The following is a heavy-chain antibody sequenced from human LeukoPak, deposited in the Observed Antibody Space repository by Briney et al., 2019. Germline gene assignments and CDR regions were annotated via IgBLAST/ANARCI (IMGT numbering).Heavy chain of an antibody. CDR1: GFTFSSYG. V-gene: IGHV3-23*01. J-gene: IGHJ4*02. CDR2: ISGSGGST. D-gene: IGHD3-22*01. CDR3: AKVRPTITMIVLAAFDY. Sequence: GGSLRLSCSASGFTFSSYGMSWVRQAPGKGLEGVSGISGSGGSTYYADSVKGRFTISRDNSKNTLYLQMNNLRAEDTAVYYCAKVRPTITMIVLAAFDYWGQGTLVTVSS.